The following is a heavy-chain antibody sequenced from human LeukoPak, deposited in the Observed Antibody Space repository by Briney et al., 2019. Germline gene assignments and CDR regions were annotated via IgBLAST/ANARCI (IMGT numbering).Heavy chain of an antibody. D-gene: IGHD3-3*01. V-gene: IGHV4-34*01. CDR2: INHSGST. CDR3: ARGWSRFPLH. Sequence: SETLSLTCAVYGGSFSGYYWSWIRQPPGKGLEWIGEINHSGSTNYNPSLKSRITISVDTSKNQFSLKLSSVTAADTAVYYCARGWSRFPLHWGQGNLVTVSS. J-gene: IGHJ4*02. CDR1: GGSFSGYY.